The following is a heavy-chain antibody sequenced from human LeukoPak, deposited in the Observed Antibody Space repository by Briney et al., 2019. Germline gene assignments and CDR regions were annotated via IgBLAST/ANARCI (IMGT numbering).Heavy chain of an antibody. CDR2: ISGSGGST. D-gene: IGHD6-19*01. V-gene: IGHV3-23*01. J-gene: IGHJ3*02. CDR3: AKDRGISRQWLVRLNAFDI. CDR1: GFTFSSYA. Sequence: GGSLRLSCAASGFTFSSYAMSWVRQAPGKGLGWVSAISGSGGSTYYADSVKGRFTISRDNSKNTLYLQMNSLRAEDTAVYYCAKDRGISRQWLVRLNAFDIWGQGTMVTVSS.